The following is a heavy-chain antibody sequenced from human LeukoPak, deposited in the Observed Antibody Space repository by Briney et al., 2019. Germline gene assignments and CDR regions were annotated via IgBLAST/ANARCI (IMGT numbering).Heavy chain of an antibody. CDR2: ISSDVSNK. D-gene: IGHD6-19*01. CDR1: GFTPSSYS. CDR3: ARADSSGWYSFLY. V-gene: IGHV3-30-3*01. Sequence: SLRLSCAASGFTPSSYSIHSVRQAPGTGLGAVTGISSDVSNKDYADSVTGRVTISRDNSKNTLYLPMNSLRTEDTAGYYCARADSSGWYSFLYWGQGTLVIVSS. J-gene: IGHJ4*02.